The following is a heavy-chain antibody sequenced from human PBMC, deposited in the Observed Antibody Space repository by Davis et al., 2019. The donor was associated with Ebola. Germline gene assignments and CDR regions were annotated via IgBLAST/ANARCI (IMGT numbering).Heavy chain of an antibody. CDR1: GYTFTNYG. Sequence: AASVTVSCKASGYTFTNYGVSWVRQAPGQGLEWIGWFSAYSGNTNYAQKFQGRVTMTTDTSTSTAYMELRSLGSDDTAVYYCARVAGENSLVWYFDLWGRGTLVTVSS. J-gene: IGHJ2*01. CDR3: ARVAGENSLVWYFDL. CDR2: FSAYSGNT. V-gene: IGHV1-18*04. D-gene: IGHD4-23*01.